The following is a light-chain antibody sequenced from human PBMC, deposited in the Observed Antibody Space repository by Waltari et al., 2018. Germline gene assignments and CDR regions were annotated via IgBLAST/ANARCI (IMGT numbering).Light chain of an antibody. CDR2: DVS. V-gene: IGLV2-14*01. J-gene: IGLJ3*02. CDR3: CSFTSRSTWV. Sequence: QSALTQPASVSGSPGQSITISCTGTSSDVGGYNYVSWYQQHPGKVPKLLIFDVSNRPSGVSNPFSGSKSANTASLTISGLQADDESDYYCCSFTSRSTWVFGGGTKLTVL. CDR1: SSDVGGYNY.